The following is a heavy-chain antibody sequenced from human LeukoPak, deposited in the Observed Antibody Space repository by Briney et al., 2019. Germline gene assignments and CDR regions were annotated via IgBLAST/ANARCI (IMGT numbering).Heavy chain of an antibody. J-gene: IGHJ4*02. CDR3: ARDVRYFDWLSLVDY. D-gene: IGHD3-9*01. CDR1: GFTFSSCG. V-gene: IGHV3-33*01. Sequence: GGSLRLSCAASGFTFSSCGMHWVRQAPGKGLEWVAVIWYDGSNKYYADSVKGRFTISRDNSKNTLYLQMNSLRAEDTAVYYCARDVRYFDWLSLVDYWGQGTLVTVSS. CDR2: IWYDGSNK.